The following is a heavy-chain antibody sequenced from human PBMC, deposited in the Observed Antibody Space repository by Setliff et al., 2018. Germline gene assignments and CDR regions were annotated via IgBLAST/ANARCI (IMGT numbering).Heavy chain of an antibody. Sequence: SETLSLTCAVYSGSFSGYFWSWIRQPPGKGLEWIGEINHSGSTNYNPSLKSRVTISVDTSKNQFSLKLSSVTAADTAVYYCARDLIRGAPNWFDPWGQGTLVTVSS. CDR1: SGSFSGYF. CDR3: ARDLIRGAPNWFDP. CDR2: INHSGST. V-gene: IGHV4-34*01. J-gene: IGHJ5*02. D-gene: IGHD3-10*01.